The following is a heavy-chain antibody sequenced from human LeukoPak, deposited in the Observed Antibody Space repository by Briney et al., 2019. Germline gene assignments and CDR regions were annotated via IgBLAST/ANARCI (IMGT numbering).Heavy chain of an antibody. Sequence: PSETLSLTCVVSGGSMSSYYWSWIRQPPGKGLEWIGYIYYSGGTNYNPSLKSRVTISVDTSKNQFSLKLSSVTAADTAVYYCVRASTSSSGYLRYYFAYWGQGTLVTVSS. CDR1: GGSMSSYY. V-gene: IGHV4-59*01. D-gene: IGHD6-19*01. CDR2: IYYSGGT. CDR3: VRASTSSSGYLRYYFAY. J-gene: IGHJ4*02.